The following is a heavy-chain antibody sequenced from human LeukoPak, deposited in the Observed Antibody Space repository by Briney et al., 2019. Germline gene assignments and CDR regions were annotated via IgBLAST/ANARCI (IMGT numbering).Heavy chain of an antibody. J-gene: IGHJ4*02. V-gene: IGHV3-23*01. D-gene: IGHD2-2*02. CDR2: ISGSGSTT. CDR1: GVAFSDYA. CDR3: AKRYCNSPSCYIDY. Sequence: PGGSLRLSCAASGVAFSDYAMNWVRQAPGKGLEWVSGISGSGSTTKYADSVKGRFTVSRDNSKNTLYLQMNSVRAEDTALYYCAKRYCNSPSCYIDYGGQGTLVTVSS.